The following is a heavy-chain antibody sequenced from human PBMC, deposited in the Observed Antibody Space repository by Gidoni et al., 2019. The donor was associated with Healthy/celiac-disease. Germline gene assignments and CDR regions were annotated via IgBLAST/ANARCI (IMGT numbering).Heavy chain of an antibody. CDR2: FYYSGST. CDR1: GGSISSYY. V-gene: IGHV4-59*01. D-gene: IGHD2-15*01. CDR3: ARRALYCSGGSCYQLFDY. Sequence: QVQLQESGPGLVKPSETLSLTCTVSGGSISSYYWSWIRQPPGKGLEWIGYFYYSGSTNYNPSLKGRVTISVDTSKNQFSLKLSSVTAADTAVYYCARRALYCSGGSCYQLFDYWGQGTLVTVSS. J-gene: IGHJ4*02.